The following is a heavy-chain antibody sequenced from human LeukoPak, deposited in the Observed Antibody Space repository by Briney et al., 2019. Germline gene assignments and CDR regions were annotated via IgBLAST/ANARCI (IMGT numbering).Heavy chain of an antibody. Sequence: PGESLKISCKGSGYSFTSYWIGWVRQMPGKGLEWMGIIYPGDSDTRYSPSFQGQVTISADKSISTAYLQWSSLKASDTAMYYCARRQYYYDSSGYYERYYFDYWGQGTLVTVSS. D-gene: IGHD3-22*01. CDR2: IYPGDSDT. J-gene: IGHJ4*02. V-gene: IGHV5-51*01. CDR3: ARRQYYYDSSGYYERYYFDY. CDR1: GYSFTSYW.